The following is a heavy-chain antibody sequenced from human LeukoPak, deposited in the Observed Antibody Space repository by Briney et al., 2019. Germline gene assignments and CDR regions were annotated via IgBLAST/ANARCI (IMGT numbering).Heavy chain of an antibody. CDR1: GFTFSSYA. CDR2: ISGSGGST. D-gene: IGHD3-22*01. V-gene: IGHV3-23*01. Sequence: PGGSLRLSCAASGFTFSSYAMSWVRQAPGKGLEWVSAISGSGGSTYYADSVKGRFTISRGNSKNTLYLQMDSLRAEDTAVYYCAKSNYYDSSGYYDYWGQGTLVTVSS. J-gene: IGHJ4*02. CDR3: AKSNYYDSSGYYDY.